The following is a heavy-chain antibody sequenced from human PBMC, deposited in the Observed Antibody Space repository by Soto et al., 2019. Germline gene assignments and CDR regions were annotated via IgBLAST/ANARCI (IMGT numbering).Heavy chain of an antibody. D-gene: IGHD3-10*01. V-gene: IGHV3-21*01. Sequence: LRLSCAASGFTITSYSMNWVRQASGKGLEWVASISSSSSHIYYADSVKGRFTISRDNARNSLYLQMNTLRADDTAVYYCVRERGLSSFYGMDVWGQGTTVTVSS. J-gene: IGHJ6*02. CDR3: VRERGLSSFYGMDV. CDR2: ISSSSSHI. CDR1: GFTITSYS.